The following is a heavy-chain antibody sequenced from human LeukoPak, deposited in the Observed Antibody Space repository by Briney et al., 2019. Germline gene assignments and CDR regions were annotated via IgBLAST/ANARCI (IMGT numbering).Heavy chain of an antibody. Sequence: GASVKVSCKASGYTFTGYYMHWVRQAPGQGLEWMGWINPNSGGTNYAQKFQGRVTITADKSTSTAYMELSSLRSEDTAVYYCARDSKRWLAGNWGQGTLVTVSS. J-gene: IGHJ4*02. CDR2: INPNSGGT. CDR3: ARDSKRWLAGN. D-gene: IGHD5-24*01. CDR1: GYTFTGYY. V-gene: IGHV1-2*02.